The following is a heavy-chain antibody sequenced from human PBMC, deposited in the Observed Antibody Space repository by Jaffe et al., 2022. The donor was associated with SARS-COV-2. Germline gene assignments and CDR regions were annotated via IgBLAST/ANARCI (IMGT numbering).Heavy chain of an antibody. CDR2: ISSSSSYI. CDR1: GFTFSSYS. J-gene: IGHJ6*02. Sequence: EVQLVESGGGLVKPGGSLRLSCAASGFTFSSYSMNWVRQAPGKGLEWVSSISSSSSYIYYADSVKGRFTISRDNAKNSLYLQMNSLRAEDTAVYYCARARPTHRVGATPPRISSYYYYGMDVWGQGTTVTVSS. V-gene: IGHV3-21*01. D-gene: IGHD1-26*01. CDR3: ARARPTHRVGATPPRISSYYYYGMDV.